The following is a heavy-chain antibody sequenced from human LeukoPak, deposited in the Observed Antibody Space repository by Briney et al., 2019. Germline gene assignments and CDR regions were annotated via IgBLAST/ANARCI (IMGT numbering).Heavy chain of an antibody. CDR3: ARKGAVAGTYDY. D-gene: IGHD6-19*01. Sequence: SQTLSLTCAVSGDSFSSNSAAWNWLRQSPPRGLEWLGRTYYRSKWYHDYALSVKSRITINPDTSKNQFSLQLNSVTPEDTAVYYCARKGAVAGTYDYWGQGTLVTVSS. CDR1: GDSFSSNSAA. CDR2: TYYRSKWYH. J-gene: IGHJ4*02. V-gene: IGHV6-1*01.